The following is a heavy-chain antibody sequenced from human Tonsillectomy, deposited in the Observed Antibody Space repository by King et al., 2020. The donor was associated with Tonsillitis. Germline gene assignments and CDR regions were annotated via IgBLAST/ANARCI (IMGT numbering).Heavy chain of an antibody. Sequence: QVQLVESGGGVVQPGRSLRLSCAASGFTFSSYTIHWVRQAPGKGLEWVTVVSYDGRNKYYADSVKGRFTISRDNSKNTLYLQMNSLRVEDTAVYYCARGNNYDFWSGLRYWGQGTPVTVSS. CDR3: ARGNNYDFWSGLRY. D-gene: IGHD3-3*01. J-gene: IGHJ4*02. V-gene: IGHV3-30*04. CDR2: VSYDGRNK. CDR1: GFTFSSYT.